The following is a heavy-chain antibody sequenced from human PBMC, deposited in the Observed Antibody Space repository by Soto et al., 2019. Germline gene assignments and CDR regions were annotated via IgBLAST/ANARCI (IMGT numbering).Heavy chain of an antibody. CDR2: ISAYNGNT. Sequence: ASVKVSCKASGYTFTGYGISWVRQAPGQGLEWMGWISAYNGNTNYAQKLQGRVTMTTDTSTSTAYMELRSLRSDDTAVYYCARGSVVVPAARDDSDYWGQGTLVTVSS. V-gene: IGHV1-18*01. CDR1: GYTFTGYG. CDR3: ARGSVVVPAARDDSDY. J-gene: IGHJ4*02. D-gene: IGHD2-2*01.